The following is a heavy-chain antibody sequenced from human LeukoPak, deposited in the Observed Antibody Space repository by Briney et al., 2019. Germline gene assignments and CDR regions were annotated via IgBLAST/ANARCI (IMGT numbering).Heavy chain of an antibody. D-gene: IGHD2-21*02. J-gene: IGHJ6*02. CDR1: GGSISSGGYY. Sequence: SETLSLTCTVSGGSISSGGYYWSWIRQHPGKGLEWIGYIYYRGCTYSNPSLKSRVTMSLDTSKNHFSLRLRSVTAADTAVYHCARFNCGGDCYYGDYYYGMDVWGQGTTVTVSS. V-gene: IGHV4-31*03. CDR3: ARFNCGGDCYYGDYYYGMDV. CDR2: IYYRGCT.